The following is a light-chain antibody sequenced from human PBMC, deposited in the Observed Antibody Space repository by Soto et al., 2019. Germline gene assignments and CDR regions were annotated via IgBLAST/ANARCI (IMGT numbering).Light chain of an antibody. CDR3: QSYDSSLSGWV. Sequence: QSVLTQPPSVSVAPGQRVTISCTGSSSNIGAGYDVHWYQQLPGTAPKLLIYGNSNRPSGVPDRFSGSKSGTSASLAITGLRAEYEADYYCQSYDSSLSGWVFGGGTKLTVL. J-gene: IGLJ3*02. CDR2: GNS. V-gene: IGLV1-40*01. CDR1: SSNIGAGYD.